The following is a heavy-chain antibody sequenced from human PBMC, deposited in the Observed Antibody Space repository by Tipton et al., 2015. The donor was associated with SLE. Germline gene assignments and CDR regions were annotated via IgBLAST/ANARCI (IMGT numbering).Heavy chain of an antibody. CDR1: GYTFTSYY. Sequence: QLVQSGAEVKKPGASVKVSCKASGYTFTSYYMHWVRQAPGQGLEWMGIISPSGGSTSYAQKFQGRVTMTRDTSTSTVYMELSSLRSEDTAVYYCARSSTVTGSAFDIWGQGTMVTVSS. CDR2: ISPSGGST. D-gene: IGHD4-17*01. CDR3: ARSSTVTGSAFDI. V-gene: IGHV1-46*01. J-gene: IGHJ3*02.